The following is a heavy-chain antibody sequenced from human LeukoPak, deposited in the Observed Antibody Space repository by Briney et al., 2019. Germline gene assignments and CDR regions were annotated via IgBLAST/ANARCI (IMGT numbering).Heavy chain of an antibody. Sequence: GGSLRPSCAASGFTFSSYAISWVRQAPGKGLEWVSAISGSGGSTYYADSVKGRFTISRDNSKNTLYLQMNSLRAEDTAIYYCAKGDDYVDYWGQGTLVTVSS. CDR2: ISGSGGST. J-gene: IGHJ4*02. CDR1: GFTFSSYA. CDR3: AKGDDYVDY. V-gene: IGHV3-23*01.